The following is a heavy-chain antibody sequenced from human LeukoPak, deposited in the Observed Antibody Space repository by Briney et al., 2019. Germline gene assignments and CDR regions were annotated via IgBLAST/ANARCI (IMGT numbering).Heavy chain of an antibody. CDR2: ISTSSSHI. CDR3: VRSYYGMDV. CDR1: GFTFRSYS. J-gene: IGHJ6*02. V-gene: IGHV3-21*01. Sequence: GGSLRLSCAASGFTFRSYSMNWVRQAPGMGLEWVSSISTSSSHIYYADSVEGRFTISRDNAKSSLYLQMNSLRAEDTAVYYCVRSYYGMDVWGQGTTVSVSS.